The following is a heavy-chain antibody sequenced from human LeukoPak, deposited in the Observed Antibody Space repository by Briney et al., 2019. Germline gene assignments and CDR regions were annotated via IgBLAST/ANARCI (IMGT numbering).Heavy chain of an antibody. V-gene: IGHV3-48*03. CDR1: GFTFSSYE. CDR2: ISSSGSTI. J-gene: IGHJ6*02. CDR3: AREDHYFYYTMDV. Sequence: GGSLRLSCAVSGFTFSSYEMNWVRQAPGKWLEWVSYISSSGSTIYYPDSVKGRFTISRDNAKSSLYLQMNSLRAEDTAVYYCAREDHYFYYTMDVWGQGTTVTVSS.